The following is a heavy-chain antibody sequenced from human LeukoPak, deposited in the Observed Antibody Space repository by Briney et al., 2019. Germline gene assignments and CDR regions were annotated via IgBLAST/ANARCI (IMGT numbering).Heavy chain of an antibody. CDR3: ARPSYPHWYFDL. CDR1: GFTFSSYA. Sequence: GGSLRLSCAASGFTFSSYAMHWVRQAPGKGLEWVAVISYDGSNKYYADSVKGRFTISRDNSKNTLYLQMNSLSAEDTAVYYCARPSYPHWYFDLWGRGTLVTVSS. J-gene: IGHJ2*01. V-gene: IGHV3-30-3*01. CDR2: ISYDGSNK.